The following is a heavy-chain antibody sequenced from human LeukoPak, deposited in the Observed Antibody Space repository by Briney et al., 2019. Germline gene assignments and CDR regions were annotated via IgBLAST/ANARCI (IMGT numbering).Heavy chain of an antibody. CDR3: AKDHHCSSTSCYFGVSVY. J-gene: IGHJ4*02. D-gene: IGHD2-2*01. V-gene: IGHV3-30*02. CDR1: GFTFSSYG. CDR2: IRYDGSNK. Sequence: GGSLRLSCAASGFTFSSYGMHWVRQAPGKGLEWVAFIRYDGSNKYYADSVKGRFTISRDNSKNTLYLQMNSLRAEDTAVYYCAKDHHCSSTSCYFGVSVYWGQGTLVTVSS.